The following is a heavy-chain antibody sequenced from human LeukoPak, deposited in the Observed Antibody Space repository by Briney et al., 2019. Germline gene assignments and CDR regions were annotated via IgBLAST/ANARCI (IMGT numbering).Heavy chain of an antibody. Sequence: HTGGSLRLSCAASGFTFSSYAMSWVRQAPGKGLEWVSAISGSGGSTYYADSVKGRFTISRDNSKNTLYLQMNSLRAEDTAVYYCAKDLNSGDPSPNFDYWGQGTLVTVSS. CDR3: AKDLNSGDPSPNFDY. CDR1: GFTFSSYA. J-gene: IGHJ4*02. CDR2: ISGSGGST. D-gene: IGHD4-17*01. V-gene: IGHV3-23*01.